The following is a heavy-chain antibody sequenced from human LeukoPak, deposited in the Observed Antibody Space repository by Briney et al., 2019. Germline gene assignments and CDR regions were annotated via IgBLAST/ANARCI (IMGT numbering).Heavy chain of an antibody. CDR1: GFTVSTYY. V-gene: IGHV3-53*01. J-gene: IGHJ4*02. CDR3: ARGLGYCTSTTCLLPFDY. CDR2: IYSGGST. Sequence: GALRLSCAASGFTVSTYYMTWVRQAPGKGLECVSVIYSGGSTYYADSVKGRFTVSRDNSRNTLYLQMNSLRAEDTAMYYCARGLGYCTSTTCLLPFDYWGQGTLVTVSS. D-gene: IGHD2-2*01.